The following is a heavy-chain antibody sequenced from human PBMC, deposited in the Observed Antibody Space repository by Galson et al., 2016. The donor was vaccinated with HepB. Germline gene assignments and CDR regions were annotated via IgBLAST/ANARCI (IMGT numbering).Heavy chain of an antibody. V-gene: IGHV3-74*01. CDR1: GFTFSSYW. CDR3: VRGGSYVREAFDL. J-gene: IGHJ3*01. D-gene: IGHD6-6*01. Sequence: SLRLSCAASGFTFSSYWMQWVRQAPGKGLVWVSHMDSDGSNTNYADSVKGRFTISRDNAKNTLYLQMNSLRAEDTAVYYCVRGGSYVREAFDLWGQGTMVTVYS. CDR2: MDSDGSNT.